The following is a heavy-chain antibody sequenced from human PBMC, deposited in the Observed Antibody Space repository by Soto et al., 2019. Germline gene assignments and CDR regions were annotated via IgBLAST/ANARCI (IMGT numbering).Heavy chain of an antibody. CDR1: GFTFDAYA. Sequence: EVQLVESGGGLVQPGRSLRLSCAASGFTFDAYAMHWVRQAPGKGLEWVSGIRWNRGSIGSADAVKGRFTISRDNAKNALYLQMNSLRAEDTALYYDAKGQVGATNMDYWGQGTLVTVSS. J-gene: IGHJ4*02. V-gene: IGHV3-9*01. CDR3: AKGQVGATNMDY. D-gene: IGHD1-26*01. CDR2: IRWNRGSI.